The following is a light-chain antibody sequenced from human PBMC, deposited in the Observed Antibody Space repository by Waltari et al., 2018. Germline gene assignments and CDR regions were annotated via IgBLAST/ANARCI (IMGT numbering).Light chain of an antibody. Sequence: EIVMTPAPVTLSVSPGERATLSCRASQNITNNLAWYQQKPGQAPMLLIYDASTRATGVPGKFSGSGSGTEFILTINSLQSEDFAVYDCQEYNNWFTGWTFGEGTKVDIK. J-gene: IGKJ1*01. V-gene: IGKV3-15*01. CDR3: QEYNNWFTGWT. CDR1: QNITNN. CDR2: DAS.